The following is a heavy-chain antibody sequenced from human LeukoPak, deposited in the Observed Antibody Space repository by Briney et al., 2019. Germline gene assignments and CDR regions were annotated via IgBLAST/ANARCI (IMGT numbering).Heavy chain of an antibody. CDR1: GDSINNYY. D-gene: IGHD4/OR15-4a*01. CDR2: IYTSGST. J-gene: IGHJ4*02. Sequence: PSENLSLTCTVSGDSINNYYWNWIRQPAGKGLEWIGRIYTSGSTNYNPSLKSRITMSLDTSKNQFSLKLNSVTAADTAVYYCARHGATYAGYDYWGQGTLVTVSS. CDR3: ARHGATYAGYDY. V-gene: IGHV4-4*07.